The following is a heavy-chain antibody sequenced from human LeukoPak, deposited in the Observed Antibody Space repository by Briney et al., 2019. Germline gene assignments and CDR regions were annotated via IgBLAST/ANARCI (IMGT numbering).Heavy chain of an antibody. D-gene: IGHD6-6*01. CDR2: INHSGST. CDR3: ARGLRTLIAARPSAFDI. J-gene: IGHJ3*02. CDR1: GGSFSGYY. V-gene: IGHV4-34*01. Sequence: PSETLSLTCAVYGGSFSGYYWSWIRQPPGKGLKWFGEINHSGSTNDHPSLKSRVTISVDTSKNQFSLKLSSVTAADTAIYYCARGLRTLIAARPSAFDIWGQGTMVTVSS.